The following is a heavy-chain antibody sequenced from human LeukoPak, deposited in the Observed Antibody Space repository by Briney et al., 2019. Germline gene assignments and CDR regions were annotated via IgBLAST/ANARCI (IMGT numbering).Heavy chain of an antibody. CDR3: ARSNNCTYGVCSVVSIYYGMDF. V-gene: IGHV1-2*02. CDR2: INPITGAT. CDR1: TYTFTGYY. D-gene: IGHD2-8*01. J-gene: IGHJ6*02. Sequence: ASVKVSCKASTYTFTGYYMHWVRQAPGQGLEWMGWINPITGATNYAQKFQGSVTMTRDTSISTVYMELTRLKSDDTAVYYCARSNNCTYGVCSVVSIYYGMDFWGQGTTVTVSS.